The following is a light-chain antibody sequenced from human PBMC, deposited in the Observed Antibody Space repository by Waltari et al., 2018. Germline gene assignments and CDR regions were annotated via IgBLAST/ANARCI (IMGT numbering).Light chain of an antibody. CDR3: QQRSSWPLT. CDR1: QSVRNS. J-gene: IGKJ4*01. V-gene: IGKV3-11*01. CDR2: DTS. Sequence: EIVLIQSPATLALSPGERATLSCRASQSVRNSLAWFQQKPGQVPRLLIYDTSNRGTGVPARFSGSGSGTDFTLTISSLESEDFAVYYCQQRSSWPLTFGGGTKVQIK.